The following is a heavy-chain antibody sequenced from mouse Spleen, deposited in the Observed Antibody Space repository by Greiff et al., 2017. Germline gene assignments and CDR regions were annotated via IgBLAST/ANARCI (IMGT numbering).Heavy chain of an antibody. Sequence: EVQGVESGGGLVKPGGSLKLSCAASGFTFSSYAMSWVRQTPEKRLEWVATISDGGSYTYYPDNVKGRFTISRDNAKNNLYLQMSHLKSEDTAMYYCAKRGNYYGSEGWFAYWGQGTLVTVSA. D-gene: IGHD1-1*01. CDR1: GFTFSSYA. J-gene: IGHJ3*01. V-gene: IGHV5-4*01. CDR3: AKRGNYYGSEGWFAY. CDR2: ISDGGSYT.